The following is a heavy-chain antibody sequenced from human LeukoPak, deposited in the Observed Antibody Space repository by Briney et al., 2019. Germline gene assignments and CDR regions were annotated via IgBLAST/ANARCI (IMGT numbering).Heavy chain of an antibody. CDR1: GFTFSSYG. J-gene: IGHJ4*02. CDR3: AKKTNYYDSSGYYYNY. D-gene: IGHD3-22*01. Sequence: HPGGSLRLSCAASGFTFSSYGMHWVRQAPGKGLEWVAVISYDGSNKYYADSVKGRFTISRDNSKNTLYLQMNSLRAEDTAVYYCAKKTNYYDSSGYYYNYWGQGTLVTVSS. CDR2: ISYDGSNK. V-gene: IGHV3-30*18.